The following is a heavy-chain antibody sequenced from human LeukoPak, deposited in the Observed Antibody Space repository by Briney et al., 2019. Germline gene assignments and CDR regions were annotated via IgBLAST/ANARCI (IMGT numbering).Heavy chain of an antibody. J-gene: IGHJ5*02. CDR1: GGSVSSSSYH. D-gene: IGHD3-9*01. CDR2: VFYSGST. Sequence: SEPLSLTCTVSGGSVSSSSYHWGWIRQPPGKGLEWIGSVFYSGSTYYNPSLKSRVTISVDTSKNQFSLKLSSVTAADTAVYYCARASPNYDILTGYYMSNWFDPWGQGTLVTVSS. CDR3: ARASPNYDILTGYYMSNWFDP. V-gene: IGHV4-39*07.